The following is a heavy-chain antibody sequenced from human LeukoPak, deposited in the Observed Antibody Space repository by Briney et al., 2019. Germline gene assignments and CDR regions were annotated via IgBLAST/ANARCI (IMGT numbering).Heavy chain of an antibody. Sequence: GGSLRLSCAASGFTFSSYAMSWVRQAPGKGLEWVSAISGSGGSTYYADSVKGWFTISRDNSKNTLYLQMNSLRAEDTAVYYCARVFGENYWALDYWGQGTLVTVSS. CDR3: ARVFGENYWALDY. D-gene: IGHD3-10*01. J-gene: IGHJ4*02. V-gene: IGHV3-23*01. CDR2: ISGSGGST. CDR1: GFTFSSYA.